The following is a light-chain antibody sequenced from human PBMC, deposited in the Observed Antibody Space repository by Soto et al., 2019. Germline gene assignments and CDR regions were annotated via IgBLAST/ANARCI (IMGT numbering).Light chain of an antibody. CDR2: GAS. V-gene: IGKV3-15*01. J-gene: IGKJ1*01. CDR1: QSVSSN. CDR3: QQFYKGPRT. Sequence: EIVMTQSPGTLSVSPGERATLSCRASQSVSSNLAWYQQKPGQAPRLLIYGASTRATGIPARFSGSGSETEFTLTISSLQSEDFAVYYCQQFYKGPRTFGQGTKVDIK.